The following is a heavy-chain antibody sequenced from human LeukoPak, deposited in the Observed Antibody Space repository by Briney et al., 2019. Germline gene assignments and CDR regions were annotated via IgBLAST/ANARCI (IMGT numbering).Heavy chain of an antibody. J-gene: IGHJ5*02. CDR3: ARQSPSGYCSSTSCSHNWFDP. D-gene: IGHD2-2*01. Sequence: SETLSLACTVSGGSISSYYWGWIRQPPGKGLEWIGSIYHSGSTYYNPSLKSRVTISVDTSKNQFSLKLSSVTAADTAVYYCARQSPSGYCSSTSCSHNWFDPWGQGTLVTVSS. CDR2: IYHSGST. CDR1: GGSISSYY. V-gene: IGHV4-38-2*02.